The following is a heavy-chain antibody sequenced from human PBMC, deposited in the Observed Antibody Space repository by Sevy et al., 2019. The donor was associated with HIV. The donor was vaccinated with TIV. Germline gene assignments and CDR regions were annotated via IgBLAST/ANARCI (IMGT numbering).Heavy chain of an antibody. CDR1: GYTFTGYY. Sequence: ASVKVSCKASGYTFTGYYMHWERQAPGQGLEWMGRINPNSGGTNYAQKFQGRVTMTRDTSISTAYMELSRLRSDDTAVYYCARGIAAAGGNAFDIWGQGTMVTVSS. CDR3: ARGIAAAGGNAFDI. V-gene: IGHV1-2*06. CDR2: INPNSGGT. J-gene: IGHJ3*02. D-gene: IGHD6-13*01.